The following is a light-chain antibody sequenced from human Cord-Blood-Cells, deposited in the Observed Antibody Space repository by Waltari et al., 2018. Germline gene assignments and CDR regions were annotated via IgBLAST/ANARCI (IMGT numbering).Light chain of an antibody. CDR3: QQYYSTPPT. CDR1: QSVLYSSNNKNY. Sequence: DIVMTQSTDSLAVSLGERATINCQSSQSVLYSSNNKNYLAWYQQKPGQPPKLLIYWASTRESGVPDRFSGSGSGTDFTLTISSLQAEDVAVYYCQQYYSTPPTFGQGTKVEIK. V-gene: IGKV4-1*01. J-gene: IGKJ1*01. CDR2: WAS.